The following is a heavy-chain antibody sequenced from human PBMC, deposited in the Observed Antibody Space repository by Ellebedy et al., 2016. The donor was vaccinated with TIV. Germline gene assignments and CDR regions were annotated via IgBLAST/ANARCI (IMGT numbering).Heavy chain of an antibody. CDR2: ISSSGTTI. CDR1: GFTFSDYY. J-gene: IGHJ6*02. V-gene: IGHV3-11*04. D-gene: IGHD6-13*01. CDR3: ARGDSTSWYRVVHYYYGVDV. Sequence: GESLKISCAASGFTFSDYYMSWIRQAPGKGLEWVSYISSSGTTIYYADSVKGRFIISRDNAKNSLYLHMNSLRGEDTAVYYCARGDSTSWYRVVHYYYGVDVWGQGTTVTVSS.